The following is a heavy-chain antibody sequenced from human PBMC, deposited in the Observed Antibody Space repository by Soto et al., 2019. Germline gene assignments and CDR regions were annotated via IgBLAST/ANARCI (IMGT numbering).Heavy chain of an antibody. D-gene: IGHD3-10*01. CDR1: GYTFSTYC. J-gene: IGHJ4*02. V-gene: IGHV1-18*01. Sequence: QVQLVQSGAEVKKPGASVKVSCKTYGYTFSTYCIAWVRQAPGQRLECMGWISVYNYNTNYAQKLQGRITMTRDINTRTAYLAPRSLSSDFTAVHYWARGGCYYGSWTYAFDYWGQGTLVTVSS. CDR3: ARGGCYYGSWTYAFDY. CDR2: ISVYNYNT.